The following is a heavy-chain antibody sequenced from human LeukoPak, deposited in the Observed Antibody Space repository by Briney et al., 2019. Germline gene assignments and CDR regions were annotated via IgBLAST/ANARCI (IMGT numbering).Heavy chain of an antibody. V-gene: IGHV1-69*04. J-gene: IGHJ6*02. D-gene: IGHD4/OR15-4a*01. CDR3: ARDSGAIHHYYYGMDV. CDR1: GGTFSSYA. Sequence: ASVKVSCKASGGTFSSYAISWVRQAPGQGLEWMGRIIPILGIANYAQKFQGRVTITADKSTSTAYMELSSLRSEDTAVYYCARDSGAIHHYYYGMDVWGQGTTVTVSS. CDR2: IIPILGIA.